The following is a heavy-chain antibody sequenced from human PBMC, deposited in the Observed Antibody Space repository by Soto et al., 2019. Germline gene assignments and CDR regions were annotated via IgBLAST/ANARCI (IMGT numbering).Heavy chain of an antibody. CDR3: ARFLPPTICGVVISPFEP. Sequence: QVQLVQSGAGVTKPGSSVKVSCKASGGTFSSYAISGVRQSPGQGLEWMGGIIPIFGTANYAQKFQGRVTITADQSKSTAYMELSSLRAEDTAVYYCARFLPPTICGVVISPFEPWGQGTLVTVSS. CDR1: GGTFSSYA. D-gene: IGHD3-3*01. V-gene: IGHV1-69*01. CDR2: IIPIFGTA. J-gene: IGHJ5*02.